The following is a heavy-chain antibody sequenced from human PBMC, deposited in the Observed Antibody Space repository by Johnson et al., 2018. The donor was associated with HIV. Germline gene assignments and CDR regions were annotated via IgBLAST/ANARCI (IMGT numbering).Heavy chain of an antibody. CDR1: GFTFRDYY. CDR3: ARELIVGATNAFDI. D-gene: IGHD1-26*01. Sequence: QVQLVESGGGLVKPGGSLRLSCAASGFTFRDYYMSWIRQAPGKGLEWVSYISTSGSTIYYADYVKGRFTVSRDNSKNTLYLQMNSLRAEDTALYYCARELIVGATNAFDIWGQGTMVTVSS. J-gene: IGHJ3*02. V-gene: IGHV3-11*01. CDR2: ISTSGSTI.